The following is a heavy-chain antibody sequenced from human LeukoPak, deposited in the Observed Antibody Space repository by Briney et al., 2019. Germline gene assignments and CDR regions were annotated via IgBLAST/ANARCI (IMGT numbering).Heavy chain of an antibody. CDR2: IIPILGIA. CDR1: GGTFSSYA. D-gene: IGHD6-13*01. CDR3: ASRGQYSSSWFAFGY. J-gene: IGHJ4*02. Sequence: SLKVSCKASGGTFSSYAIRWVRPAPGQGLGWMGRIIPILGIANYAQEFQGRVTITADKSTSTAYMELSSLRSEDTAVYYCASRGQYSSSWFAFGYWSQGTLVTVSS. V-gene: IGHV1-69*04.